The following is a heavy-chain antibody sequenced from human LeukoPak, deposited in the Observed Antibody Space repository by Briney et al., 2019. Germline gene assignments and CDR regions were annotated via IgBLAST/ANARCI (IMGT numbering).Heavy chain of an antibody. V-gene: IGHV3-23*01. CDR3: AKGGGTSKLWFHSDY. CDR1: GFTFSSYA. D-gene: IGHD5-18*01. CDR2: ISGSGGST. J-gene: IGHJ4*02. Sequence: GGSLRLSCAASGFTFSSYAMSWVRQAPGKGLEWVSTISGSGGSTYYADSVKGRFTISRDNSKNTLYLQMSSLRAEDTAVYYCAKGGGTSKLWFHSDYWGQGTLVTVSS.